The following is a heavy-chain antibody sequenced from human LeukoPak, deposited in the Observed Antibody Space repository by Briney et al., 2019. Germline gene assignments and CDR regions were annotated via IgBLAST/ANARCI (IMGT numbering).Heavy chain of an antibody. CDR3: ARTIYGYYFDY. D-gene: IGHD3-10*01. J-gene: IGHJ4*02. CDR2: ISGSGGST. Sequence: GGSLRLSCAASGFTFSSYAMSWVRQAPGKGLEWVSAISGSGGSTYYADSVKGRFTISRDNSRNTLYLQMNSLRAEDTAVYYCARTIYGYYFDYWGQGTLVTVSS. CDR1: GFTFSSYA. V-gene: IGHV3-23*01.